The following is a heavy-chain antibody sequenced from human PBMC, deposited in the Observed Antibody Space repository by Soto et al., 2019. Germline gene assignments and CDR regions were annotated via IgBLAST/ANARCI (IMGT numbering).Heavy chain of an antibody. Sequence: KPSETLSLTCSVSGNAISNYYWSWIRQTPGRGLEWIGCVHESGSTDYNPSLRGRVIISLHTSKSQFSLSLRSATAADTATYYCVTPPAYYYDSSAYYSAWGQGTLVTVSS. J-gene: IGHJ5*02. V-gene: IGHV4-59*08. D-gene: IGHD3-22*01. CDR2: VHESGST. CDR3: VTPPAYYYDSSAYYSA. CDR1: GNAISNYY.